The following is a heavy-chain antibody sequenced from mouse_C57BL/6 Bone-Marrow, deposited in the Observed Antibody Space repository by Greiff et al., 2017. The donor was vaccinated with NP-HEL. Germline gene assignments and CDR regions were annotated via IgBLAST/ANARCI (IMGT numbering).Heavy chain of an antibody. J-gene: IGHJ2*01. CDR2: IDPSDSYT. V-gene: IGHV1-59*01. Sequence: VQLQQPGAELVRPGTSVKLSCKASGYTFTSYWMHWVKQRPGQGLEWIGVIDPSDSYTNYNQKFKGKATLTVDTSSSTAYMQLSSLTSEDSAVYYCASSSNWDFDGWGKGTTLTVSS. D-gene: IGHD4-1*01. CDR1: GYTFTSYW. CDR3: ASSSNWDFDG.